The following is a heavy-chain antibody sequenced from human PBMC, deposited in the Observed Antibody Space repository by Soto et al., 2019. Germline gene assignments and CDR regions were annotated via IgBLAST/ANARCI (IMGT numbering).Heavy chain of an antibody. CDR1: GNTFTNLG. V-gene: IGHV1-18*01. D-gene: IGHD2-2*01. Sequence: ASVKVSCKASGNTFTNLGVTWVRQAPGQGLEWMGWISAYTDDPNYAQKFQGRVTMTIDTSTSTAYLDLRSLTSDDTAVYYCARVIPGAEAWFDPWGQGTLVTVSS. CDR2: ISAYTDDP. J-gene: IGHJ5*02. CDR3: ARVIPGAEAWFDP.